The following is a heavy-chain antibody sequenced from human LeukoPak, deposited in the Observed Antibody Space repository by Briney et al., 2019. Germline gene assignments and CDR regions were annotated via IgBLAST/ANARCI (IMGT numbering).Heavy chain of an antibody. D-gene: IGHD6-19*01. CDR2: IYYSGYT. V-gene: IGHV4-59*01. Sequence: SETLSLTCSVSGGSISSYYWSWIRQPPGKGLEWIGYIYYSGYTNYNPSLESRVTMSVDTSKNQFSLQLSSVTAADTAVYYCARGQAVAGVWGQGTLVTVSS. J-gene: IGHJ4*02. CDR1: GGSISSYY. CDR3: ARGQAVAGV.